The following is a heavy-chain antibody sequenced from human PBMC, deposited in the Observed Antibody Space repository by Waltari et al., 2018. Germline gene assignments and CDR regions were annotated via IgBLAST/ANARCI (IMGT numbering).Heavy chain of an antibody. Sequence: EVQLVESGGGLVKPGGSLRLSCAASGFTFSSYSMHWVRQAPGKGLEWVSSISSSSSYIYYADSVKGRFTISRDNAKNSLYLQMNSLRAEDTAVYYCARTHNWNYKGVDPWGQGTLVTVSS. J-gene: IGHJ5*02. V-gene: IGHV3-21*01. D-gene: IGHD1-7*01. CDR3: ARTHNWNYKGVDP. CDR1: GFTFSSYS. CDR2: ISSSSSYI.